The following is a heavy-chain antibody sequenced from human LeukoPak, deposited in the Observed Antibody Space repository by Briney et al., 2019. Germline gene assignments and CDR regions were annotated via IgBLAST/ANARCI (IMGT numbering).Heavy chain of an antibody. Sequence: ETLSLTCTVSGGSISSYYWSWIRRPPGKGLEWIGYIYYSGSTNYNPSLKSRVTISVDTSKNQFSLKLSSVTAADTAVYYCARSPSIGVVIRVFDYWGQGTLVTVSS. D-gene: IGHD3-3*01. CDR2: IYYSGST. CDR1: GGSISSYY. J-gene: IGHJ4*02. CDR3: ARSPSIGVVIRVFDY. V-gene: IGHV4-59*01.